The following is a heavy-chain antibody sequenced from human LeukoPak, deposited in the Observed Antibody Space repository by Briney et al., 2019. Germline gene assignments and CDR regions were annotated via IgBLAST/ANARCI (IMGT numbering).Heavy chain of an antibody. D-gene: IGHD1-26*01. CDR1: RFTFSSYS. J-gene: IGHJ4*02. V-gene: IGHV3-21*01. Sequence: GGSLRLSCAASRFTFSSYSMNWVRQAPGKGLEWVSSISSSSSYIYYADSVKGRFTISRDNAKNSLYLQMNSLRAEDTAVYYCARGIGGSYYFDYWGQGTLVTVSS. CDR3: ARGIGGSYYFDY. CDR2: ISSSSSYI.